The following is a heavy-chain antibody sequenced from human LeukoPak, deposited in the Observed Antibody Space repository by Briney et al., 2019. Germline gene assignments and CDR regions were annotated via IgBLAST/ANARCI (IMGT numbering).Heavy chain of an antibody. V-gene: IGHV4-34*01. Sequence: SETLSLTCAVYGGSFSGYYWSWIRQPPGKGLEWIGEINHSGSTNYNPSLKSRVTISVDTSKNQFSLKLSSVSAADTAVYYCARGAPRGFDPWGQGTLVTVSS. CDR1: GGSFSGYY. CDR3: ARGAPRGFDP. J-gene: IGHJ5*02. CDR2: INHSGST.